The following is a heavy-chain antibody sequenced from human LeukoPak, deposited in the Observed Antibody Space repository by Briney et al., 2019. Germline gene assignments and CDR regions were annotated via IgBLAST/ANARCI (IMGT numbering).Heavy chain of an antibody. CDR1: GGSFSGYY. CDR2: INHSGST. D-gene: IGHD3-10*01. CDR3: ARETYYGSGSYYYMDV. J-gene: IGHJ6*03. Sequence: SETLSLTCAVYGGSFSGYYWSWFRQPPGEGLEWIGEINHSGSTNYNPSLKSRVTISVDTSKNQFSLKLSSVTAADTAVYYCARETYYGSGSYYYMDVWGEGTTVTISS. V-gene: IGHV4-34*01.